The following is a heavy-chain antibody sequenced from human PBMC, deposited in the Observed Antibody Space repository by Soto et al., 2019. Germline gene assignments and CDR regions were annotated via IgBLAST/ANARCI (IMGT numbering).Heavy chain of an antibody. CDR3: AKDISPWSGYYDSSGYYS. Sequence: GGSLRLSCAASGFTFDDYTMHWVRQAPGKGLEWVSLISWDGGSTYYVDSVKGRFTISRDNSKNSLYLQMNSLRTEDTALYYCAKDISPWSGYYDSSGYYSWGQGTLVTVSS. J-gene: IGHJ4*02. D-gene: IGHD3-22*01. V-gene: IGHV3-43*01. CDR2: ISWDGGST. CDR1: GFTFDDYT.